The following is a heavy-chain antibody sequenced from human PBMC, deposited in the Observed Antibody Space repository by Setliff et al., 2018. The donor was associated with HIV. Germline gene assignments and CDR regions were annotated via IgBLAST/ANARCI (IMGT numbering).Heavy chain of an antibody. CDR2: INHGGST. Sequence: PSETLSLTCAVYGGSFSGNYWSWIRQPPGKGLEWIGDINHGGSTNYNPSLKSRVTISVDMSKNQISLKLSSVTAADTAVYYCARASGDTSKFVNYYYYYMDVWGKGTMVTVSS. D-gene: IGHD6-19*01. J-gene: IGHJ6*03. V-gene: IGHV4-34*01. CDR3: ARASGDTSKFVNYYYYYMDV. CDR1: GGSFSGNY.